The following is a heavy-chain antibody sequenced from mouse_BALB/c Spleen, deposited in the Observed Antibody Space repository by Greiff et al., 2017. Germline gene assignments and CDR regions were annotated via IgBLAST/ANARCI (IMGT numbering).Heavy chain of an antibody. Sequence: VQLQQSAAELARPGASVKMSCKASGYTFTSYTMHWVKQRPGQGLEWIGYINPSSGYTEYNQKFKDKTTLTADKSSSTAYMQLSSLTSEDSAVYYCARWAYYRYDYAMDYWGQGTSVTVSS. CDR3: ARWAYYRYDYAMDY. J-gene: IGHJ4*01. CDR2: INPSSGYT. CDR1: GYTFTSYT. V-gene: IGHV1-4*02. D-gene: IGHD2-14*01.